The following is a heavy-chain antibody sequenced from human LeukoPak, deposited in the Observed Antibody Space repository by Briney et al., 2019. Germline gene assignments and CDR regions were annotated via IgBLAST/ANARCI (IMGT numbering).Heavy chain of an antibody. Sequence: SETLSLTCAVYGGSFSGYYWSWIRQPPGKGLEWIGEINHSGSTNYNPSLKSRVTISVDTSKNQFSLKLSSVTAADTAVYYCARGIVVVPAPKVGYYYYMDVWGKGTTVTVSS. CDR2: INHSGST. V-gene: IGHV4-34*01. D-gene: IGHD2-2*01. CDR3: ARGIVVVPAPKVGYYYYMDV. CDR1: GGSFSGYY. J-gene: IGHJ6*03.